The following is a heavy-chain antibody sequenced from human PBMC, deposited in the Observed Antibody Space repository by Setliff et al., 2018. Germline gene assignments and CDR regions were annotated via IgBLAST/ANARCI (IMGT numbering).Heavy chain of an antibody. CDR1: GFTFSNAW. V-gene: IGHV3-74*01. J-gene: IGHJ4*02. CDR3: ARAFYYDFWTFDY. D-gene: IGHD3-3*01. CDR2: INSDGSST. Sequence: GGSLRLSCTASGFTFSNAWMSWVRQAPGKGLVWVSRINSDGSSTSYADSVKGRFTISRDNAKNTLYLQMNSLRAEDTAVYYCARAFYYDFWTFDYWGQGTLVTVSS.